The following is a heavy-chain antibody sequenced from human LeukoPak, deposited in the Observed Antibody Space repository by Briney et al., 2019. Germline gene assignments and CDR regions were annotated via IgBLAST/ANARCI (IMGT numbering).Heavy chain of an antibody. V-gene: IGHV4-39*07. D-gene: IGHD5-24*01. J-gene: IGHJ4*02. CDR1: GGSISSSSYY. CDR2: IYYSGST. Sequence: SETLSLTCTVSGGSISSSSYYWGWIRQPPGKGLEWIGSIYYSGSTYYNPSLKSRVTISVDTSKNQFSLKLSSVTAADTAVYYCARRRRDGYNALDYWGQGTLVTVSS. CDR3: ARRRRDGYNALDY.